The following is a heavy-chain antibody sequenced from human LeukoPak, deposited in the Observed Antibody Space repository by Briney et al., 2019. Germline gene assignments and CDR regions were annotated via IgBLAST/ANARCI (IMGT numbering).Heavy chain of an antibody. D-gene: IGHD2-2*01. J-gene: IGHJ4*02. CDR1: GYTFSSYA. CDR2: ISAGGETP. V-gene: IGHV3-23*01. Sequence: GGSLRLSCAASGYTFSSYAMSWVRQAPGKGLEWVSAISAGGETPYYADSVKGRFTISRDNFKNTLYLQMNSLRAGDTAVYYCAKRRYCSSTNCHDFDYWGQGTLVTVSS. CDR3: AKRRYCSSTNCHDFDY.